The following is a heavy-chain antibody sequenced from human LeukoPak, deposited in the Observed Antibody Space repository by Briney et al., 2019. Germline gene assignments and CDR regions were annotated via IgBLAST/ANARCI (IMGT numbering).Heavy chain of an antibody. Sequence: PGGSLRLSCAASGFTFSSYAMHWVRQAPGKGLEGVAVISYDGSNKYYADSVKGRFTISRDNSKNTLYLQMNSLRAEDTAVYYCARVGYYDSSGYLDAFDIWGQGTMVTVSS. D-gene: IGHD3-22*01. CDR1: GFTFSSYA. CDR2: ISYDGSNK. J-gene: IGHJ3*02. CDR3: ARVGYYDSSGYLDAFDI. V-gene: IGHV3-30-3*01.